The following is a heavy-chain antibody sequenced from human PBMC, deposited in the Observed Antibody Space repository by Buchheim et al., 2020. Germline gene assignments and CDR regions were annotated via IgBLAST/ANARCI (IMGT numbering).Heavy chain of an antibody. V-gene: IGHV3-33*01. CDR2: IWYDGSNK. D-gene: IGHD6-19*01. Sequence: QVQLVESGGGVVQPGRSLRLSCAASGFTFSSFGMHWVRQAPGKGLEWVAVIWYDGSNKYYADSVKGRFTISRDNSKNTLYLQMNRLRAEDTAVYYCARDPRQWLVSGWFDPWGQGTL. J-gene: IGHJ5*02. CDR1: GFTFSSFG. CDR3: ARDPRQWLVSGWFDP.